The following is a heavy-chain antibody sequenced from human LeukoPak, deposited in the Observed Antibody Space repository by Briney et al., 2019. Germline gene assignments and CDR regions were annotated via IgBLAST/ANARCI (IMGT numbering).Heavy chain of an antibody. CDR2: IKQDGSEK. J-gene: IGHJ4*02. D-gene: IGHD2-2*01. CDR1: GFTFSSYW. Sequence: PGGSLRLSCAASGFTFSSYWMSRVRQAPGKGLEWVANIKQDGSEKYYVDSVKGRFTISRDNAKNSLYLQMNSLRAEDTAVYYCARGQLVVPAAVRYWGQGTLVTVSS. V-gene: IGHV3-7*01. CDR3: ARGQLVVPAAVRY.